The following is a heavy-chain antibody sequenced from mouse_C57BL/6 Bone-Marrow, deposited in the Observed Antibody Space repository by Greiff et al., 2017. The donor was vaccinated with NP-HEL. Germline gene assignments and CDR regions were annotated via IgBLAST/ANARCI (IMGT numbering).Heavy chain of an antibody. D-gene: IGHD3-2*02. J-gene: IGHJ3*01. CDR2: IDPSDSET. CDR1: GYTFTSYW. V-gene: IGHV1-52*01. CDR3: ARGSPDSSGSWFAY. Sequence: DQLQQPGAELVRPGSSVKLSCKASGYTFTSYWMHWVKQRPIQGLEWIGNIDPSDSETHYNQKFKDKATLTVDKSSSTAYMQLSSLTSEDSAVYYCARGSPDSSGSWFAYWGQGTLVTVSA.